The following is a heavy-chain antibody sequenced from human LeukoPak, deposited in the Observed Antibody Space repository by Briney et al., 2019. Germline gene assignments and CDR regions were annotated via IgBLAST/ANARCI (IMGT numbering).Heavy chain of an antibody. Sequence: SVTVSCTASGGTFSSYAISWVRQAPGQGLEWMGGIIPIFGIANYAQKFQGRVTITADESTSTAYMELSSLRSEDTAVYYCAREIGGLTTLYFDYWGQGTLVTVSS. CDR1: GGTFSSYA. CDR3: AREIGGLTTLYFDY. D-gene: IGHD1-1*01. J-gene: IGHJ4*02. CDR2: IIPIFGIA. V-gene: IGHV1-69*13.